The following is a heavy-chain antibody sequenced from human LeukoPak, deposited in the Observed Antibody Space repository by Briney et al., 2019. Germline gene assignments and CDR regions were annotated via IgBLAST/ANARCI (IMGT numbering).Heavy chain of an antibody. CDR1: GGTFSSYA. CDR2: IIPILGIA. Sequence: GSSVKVSCKASGGTFSSYAISWVRQASGQGLEWMGRIIPILGIANYAQKFQGRVTITADKSTSTAYMELSSLRSEDTAVYYCARSTITGYYFDYWGQETLVTVSS. CDR3: ARSTITGYYFDY. J-gene: IGHJ4*02. D-gene: IGHD5-12*01. V-gene: IGHV1-69*04.